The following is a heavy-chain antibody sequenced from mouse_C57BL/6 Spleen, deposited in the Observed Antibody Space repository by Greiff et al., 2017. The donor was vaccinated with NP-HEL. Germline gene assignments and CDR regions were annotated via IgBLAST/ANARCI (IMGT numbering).Heavy chain of an antibody. J-gene: IGHJ2*01. CDR3: ARHFDY. CDR1: GYTFTSYW. V-gene: IGHV1-64*01. Sequence: QVQLQQPGAELVKPGASVKLSCKASGYTFTSYWMHWVKQRPGQGLEWIGMIHPNSGSTNYNAKFKSKATLPVDKSSSTAYMQLSSLTSDDSAVYYCARHFDYWGQGTTLTVSS. CDR2: IHPNSGST.